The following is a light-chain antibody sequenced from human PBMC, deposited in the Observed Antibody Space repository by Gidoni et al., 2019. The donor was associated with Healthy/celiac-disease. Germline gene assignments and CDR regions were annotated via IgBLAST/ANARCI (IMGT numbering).Light chain of an antibody. CDR2: EVN. CDR3: SSYAGSNNFRI. J-gene: IGLJ2*01. CDR1: SSDVGGYNY. V-gene: IGLV2-8*01. Sequence: QSALTQPPSASGSPGQPVTISCTGSSSDVGGYNYVSWYQQHPGKAPKLMIYEVNKRPSGVPDRFFGSKSGNTASLTVSGLQAEDEADYYCSSYAGSNNFRIFGGGTKLXVX.